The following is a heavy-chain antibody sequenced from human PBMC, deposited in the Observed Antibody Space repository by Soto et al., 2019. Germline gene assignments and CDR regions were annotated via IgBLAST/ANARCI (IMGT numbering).Heavy chain of an antibody. Sequence: QVQLQQWGAGLLKPSETLSLTCAVYGGSFSGYYWSWIRQPPGKGLEWIGEINHSGSTNYNPSLKSRVTISVDTSKNQFSLKLSSVTAADTAVYYCARGSHCSGGSCYPGAFDIWGQGTMVTVSS. V-gene: IGHV4-34*01. CDR1: GGSFSGYY. J-gene: IGHJ3*02. CDR3: ARGSHCSGGSCYPGAFDI. D-gene: IGHD2-15*01. CDR2: INHSGST.